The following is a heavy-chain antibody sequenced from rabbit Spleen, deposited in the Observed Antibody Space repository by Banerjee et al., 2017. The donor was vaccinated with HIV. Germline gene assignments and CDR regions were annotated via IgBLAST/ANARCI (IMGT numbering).Heavy chain of an antibody. Sequence: QEQLVESGGGLVQPEGSLTLTCTASGFDFSSNVMCWVRQAPGKGLEWIGCIYIGSRSIYYASWARGRFTISKTSSTTVTLQVTSLTAADTATYFCARSPYSNSYVYYWTRLDLWGPGTLVTVS. CDR3: ARSPYSNSYVYYWTRLDL. J-gene: IGHJ3*01. CDR2: IYIGSRSI. V-gene: IGHV1S45*01. D-gene: IGHD1-1*01. CDR1: GFDFSSNV.